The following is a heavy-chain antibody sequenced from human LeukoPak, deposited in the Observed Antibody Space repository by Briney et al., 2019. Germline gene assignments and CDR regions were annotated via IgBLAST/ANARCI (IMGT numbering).Heavy chain of an antibody. CDR2: ISSSSSTI. J-gene: IGHJ6*02. CDR1: GFTFRTYS. Sequence: PGGSLRLSCAASGFTFRTYSMNWVRQAPGKGLEWVSYISSSSSTIHYADSVRGRFTISRDNAKNSLYLQINSPRDEDTAVYYCARAFYGDYGMDVWGQGTTVTVSS. D-gene: IGHD4-17*01. CDR3: ARAFYGDYGMDV. V-gene: IGHV3-48*02.